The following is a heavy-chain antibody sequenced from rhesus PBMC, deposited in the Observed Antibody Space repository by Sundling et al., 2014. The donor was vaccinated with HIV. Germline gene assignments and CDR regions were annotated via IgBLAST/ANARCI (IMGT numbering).Heavy chain of an antibody. CDR2: ITSGGSL. Sequence: EVQLVESGGGLAKPGGSLRLSCAASGFTFSSFAMHWVRQAPGKGLEWVSGITSGGSLYYAGSVTGRFTLSRDNSKNTLSLQMNSLTAEDTAVYYCAKGGEDIVVVVSALDYWGQGVLVTVSS. CDR3: AKGGEDIVVVVSALDY. V-gene: IGHV3-103*01. D-gene: IGHD2-8*01. CDR1: GFTFSSFA. J-gene: IGHJ4*01.